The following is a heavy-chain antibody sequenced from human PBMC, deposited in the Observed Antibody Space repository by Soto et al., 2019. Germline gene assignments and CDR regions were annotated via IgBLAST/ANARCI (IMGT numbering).Heavy chain of an antibody. V-gene: IGHV3-74*01. D-gene: IGHD3-9*01. Sequence: PGGSLRLSCAASGFTFSSYWMHWVRQAPGKGLVWVSRINSDGSSTSYADSVKGRFTISRDNAKNTLYLQMNSLRAEDTAVYYCARSTWSYDILTGYYSGHYYYGMDVWGQGTTVTVSS. CDR1: GFTFSSYW. J-gene: IGHJ6*02. CDR2: INSDGSST. CDR3: ARSTWSYDILTGYYSGHYYYGMDV.